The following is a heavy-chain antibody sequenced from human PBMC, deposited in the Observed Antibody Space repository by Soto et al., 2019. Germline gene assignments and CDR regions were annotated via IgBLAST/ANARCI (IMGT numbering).Heavy chain of an antibody. J-gene: IGHJ4*02. D-gene: IGHD3-10*01. V-gene: IGHV4-61*01. CDR3: ARALWFGELFVNFDY. CDR2: IYYSGST. Sequence: SETLSLTCTVSGGSISSSSYYWSWIRQPPGKGLEWIGYIYYSGSTNYNPSLKSRVTISVDTSKNQFSLKLSSVTAADTAVYYCARALWFGELFVNFDYWGQGTLVTVSS. CDR1: GGSISSSSYY.